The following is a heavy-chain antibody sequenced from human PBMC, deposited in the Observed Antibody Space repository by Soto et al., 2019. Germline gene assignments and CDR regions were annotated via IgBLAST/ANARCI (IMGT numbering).Heavy chain of an antibody. CDR1: GFTFSSYS. CDR2: ISSSSSYI. J-gene: IGHJ6*02. CDR3: ARDWGLIDYSNPSGAYYYYGMDV. D-gene: IGHD4-4*01. V-gene: IGHV3-21*01. Sequence: GGSLRLSCAASGFTFSSYSMNWVRQAPGKGLEWVSSISSSSSYIYYADSVKGRFTITRDNAKNSLYLQMNSLRAEDTAVYYCARDWGLIDYSNPSGAYYYYGMDVWGQGTTVTVSS.